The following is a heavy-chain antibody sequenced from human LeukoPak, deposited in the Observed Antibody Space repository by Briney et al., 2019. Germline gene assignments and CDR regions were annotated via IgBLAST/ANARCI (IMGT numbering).Heavy chain of an antibody. D-gene: IGHD4/OR15-4a*01. V-gene: IGHV4-31*03. CDR3: ARHPRGAWYFDY. CDR1: GGSISSGGYY. CDR2: IYYSGST. Sequence: SQTLSLTCTVSGGSISSGGYYWSWIRQHPGKGLEWIGYIYYSGSTYYNPSLKSRVTISVDTSRNQFFLKLNYVTAADTAVYYCARHPRGAWYFDYWGQGSLVTVSS. J-gene: IGHJ4*02.